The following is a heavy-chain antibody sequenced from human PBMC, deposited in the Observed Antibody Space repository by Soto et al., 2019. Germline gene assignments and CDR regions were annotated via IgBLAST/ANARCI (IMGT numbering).Heavy chain of an antibody. J-gene: IGHJ6*02. CDR2: INPNSGGT. D-gene: IGHD2-2*01. V-gene: IGHV1-2*02. CDR1: GYTFTGYY. CDR3: ARANPVGYCSSTSCSLKYYYYGMDV. Sequence: ASVKVSCKASGYTFTGYYMHWVRQAPGQGLEWMGWINPNSGGTNYAQEFQGRDTMTRDTSISTAYMELSRLRSDDTAVYYCARANPVGYCSSTSCSLKYYYYGMDVWGQGTTVTVSS.